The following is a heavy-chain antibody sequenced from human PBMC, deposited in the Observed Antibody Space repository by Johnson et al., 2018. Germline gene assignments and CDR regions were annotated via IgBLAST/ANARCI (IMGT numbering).Heavy chain of an antibody. CDR3: AKRVVVTAPYYYYMDV. V-gene: IGHV3-23*01. Sequence: EVQLLESGGGLVQPGGSLRLSCPASGFTFSTYAMSWVRQAPGKGLEWVSAISGSGGSTYYADSVKGRFTISRDNSKNTLYLQMNSLSVEDTAVYYCAKRVVVTAPYYYYMDVWGKGTTVTVSS. J-gene: IGHJ6*03. CDR1: GFTFSTYA. CDR2: ISGSGGST. D-gene: IGHD2-21*02.